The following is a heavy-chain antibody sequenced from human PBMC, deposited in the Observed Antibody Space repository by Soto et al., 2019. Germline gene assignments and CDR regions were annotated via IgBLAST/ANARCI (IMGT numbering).Heavy chain of an antibody. V-gene: IGHV1-69*01. CDR3: ARSQGSSTCLEIYYYYYYGMDV. D-gene: IGHD2-2*01. CDR2: IIPISGTA. Sequence: QVPLVQSGAEVKKPGSSVKVSCKASGGTFSSYAISWVRQAPGQGLEWMGGIIPISGTANYAQKFQGRVTITADESTSTAYMELSSLRSEDTAVYYCARSQGSSTCLEIYYYYYYGMDVWGQGPTVTVSS. CDR1: GGTFSSYA. J-gene: IGHJ6*02.